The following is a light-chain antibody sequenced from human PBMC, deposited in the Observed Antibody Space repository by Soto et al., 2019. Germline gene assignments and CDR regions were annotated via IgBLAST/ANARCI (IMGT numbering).Light chain of an antibody. J-gene: IGKJ5*01. CDR3: QQRSSWPPTIT. V-gene: IGKV3-15*01. CDR1: QSISRT. CDR2: GAS. Sequence: EIVMTQSPATLSVSPGEGLTLSCRASQSISRTLAWYHQRPGQAPRLLIYGASPRATGVPARFSGSGSGTEFTLTISSLQSEDFAVYYCQQRSSWPPTITFGQGTRLEIK.